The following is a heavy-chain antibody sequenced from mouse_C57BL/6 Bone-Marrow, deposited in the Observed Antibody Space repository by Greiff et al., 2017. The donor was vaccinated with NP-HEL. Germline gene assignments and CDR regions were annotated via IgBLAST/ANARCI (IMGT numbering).Heavy chain of an antibody. CDR1: GFTFSDYG. Sequence: EVKLVESGGGLVKPGGSLKLSCAASGFTFSDYGMHWVRQAPEKGLEWVAYISSGSSTIYYADTVKGRFTISRDNAKNTLFLQMTSLRSEDTAMYYCARKEGTTMDYWGQGTSVTVSA. CDR3: ARKEGTTMDY. CDR2: ISSGSSTI. D-gene: IGHD1-1*01. V-gene: IGHV5-17*01. J-gene: IGHJ4*01.